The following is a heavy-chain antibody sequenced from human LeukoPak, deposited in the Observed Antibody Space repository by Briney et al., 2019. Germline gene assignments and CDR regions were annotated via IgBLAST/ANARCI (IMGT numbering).Heavy chain of an antibody. Sequence: ASVKVSCKASGYTFTTHYMHWVRQAPGQGLEWMGIINPSGSSTSYAQKFQGRVTLTRDTSTSTVYMELSSLRSEDTAVYYCAHGSTSGFDAFDLWGQGTMITVSS. D-gene: IGHD5/OR15-5a*01. J-gene: IGHJ3*01. V-gene: IGHV1-46*01. CDR3: AHGSTSGFDAFDL. CDR1: GYTFTTHY. CDR2: INPSGSST.